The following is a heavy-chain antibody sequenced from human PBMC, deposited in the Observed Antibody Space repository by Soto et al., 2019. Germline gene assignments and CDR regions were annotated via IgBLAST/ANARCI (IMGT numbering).Heavy chain of an antibody. CDR3: AKDSYDFWSSSGEYGMDV. CDR1: GFTFSSYA. Sequence: GGSLRLSCAASGFTFSSYAMSWVRQAPGKGLEWVSAISGSGGSTYYADSVKGRFTISRDNSKNTLYLQMNSLRAEDTAVYYCAKDSYDFWSSSGEYGMDVWGRGTTVTVSS. D-gene: IGHD3-3*01. CDR2: ISGSGGST. V-gene: IGHV3-23*01. J-gene: IGHJ6*02.